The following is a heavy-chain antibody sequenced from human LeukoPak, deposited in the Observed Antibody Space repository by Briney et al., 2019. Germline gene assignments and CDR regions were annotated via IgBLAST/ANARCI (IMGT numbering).Heavy chain of an antibody. V-gene: IGHV1-2*02. J-gene: IGHJ4*02. Sequence: ASVTVSFTASGYTFTVYYMHWVRQAPGQGLEWMGWINPNSSGTNYAQKFQGRVTIIRDTSISTAYMELSRLRSDDTAVYYCARDRGFYRWDFDYWGQGTLVTVSS. CDR2: INPNSSGT. CDR3: ARDRGFYRWDFDY. D-gene: IGHD3-3*01. CDR1: GYTFTVYY.